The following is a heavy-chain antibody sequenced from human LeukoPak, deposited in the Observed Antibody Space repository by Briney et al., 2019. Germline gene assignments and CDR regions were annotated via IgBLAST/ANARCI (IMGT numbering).Heavy chain of an antibody. CDR3: ASDGYCSSTSCYPLGY. V-gene: IGHV3-7*01. CDR2: IKQDGSEK. Sequence: GGSLRLSCAASGFTFSSYWMSWVRQAPGKGLEWVANIKQDGSEKYYVDSVKGRFTISRDNAKNSLYLQMNSLRAEDTAVCYCASDGYCSSTSCYPLGYWGQGTLVTVSS. CDR1: GFTFSSYW. J-gene: IGHJ4*02. D-gene: IGHD2-2*01.